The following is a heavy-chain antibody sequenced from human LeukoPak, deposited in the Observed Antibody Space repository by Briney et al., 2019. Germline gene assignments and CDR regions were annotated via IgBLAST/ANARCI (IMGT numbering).Heavy chain of an antibody. CDR3: AKDRYRVGPHGI. D-gene: IGHD1-1*01. CDR1: EFTFSNYG. V-gene: IGHV3-30*18. J-gene: IGHJ3*02. Sequence: QPGRSLRLSCAASEFTFSNYGMHWVRQAPGKGLEWVAVISYDGSSKYYADSVKGRFTISRANSKNTLYLQMNSLRAEDTAVYYCAKDRYRVGPHGIWGQGTMVTVSS. CDR2: ISYDGSSK.